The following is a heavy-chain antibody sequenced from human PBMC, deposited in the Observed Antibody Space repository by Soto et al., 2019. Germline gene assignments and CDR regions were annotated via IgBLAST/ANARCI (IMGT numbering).Heavy chain of an antibody. Sequence: GGSLRLSCAASGFTFSSYGMHWVRQAPGKGLEWVAVIWYDGSNKYYADSVKGRFTISRDNSKNTLYLQMNSLRAEDTAVYYCARVVPLYDPVGYFDYWGQGTLVTVSS. CDR3: ARVVPLYDPVGYFDY. D-gene: IGHD2-2*01. CDR2: IWYDGSNK. V-gene: IGHV3-33*01. J-gene: IGHJ4*02. CDR1: GFTFSSYG.